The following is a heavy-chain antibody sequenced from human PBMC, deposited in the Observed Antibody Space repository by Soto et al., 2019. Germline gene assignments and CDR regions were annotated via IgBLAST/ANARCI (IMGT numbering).Heavy chain of an antibody. V-gene: IGHV3-72*01. Sequence: EVQLVESGGGLVQPGGSLRLSCAASGFTFSDHYMDWVRQPPGKGLEWVGRIRRKANSYTTEYAASVKGRFTISRDDLKSSFYRRMTSLKPETPAVYYCVRVVLVVTSSSLAYWGKEPWSPSPQ. D-gene: IGHD3-22*01. J-gene: IGHJ4*01. CDR2: IRRKANSYTT. CDR1: GFTFSDHY. CDR3: VRVVLVVTSSSLAY.